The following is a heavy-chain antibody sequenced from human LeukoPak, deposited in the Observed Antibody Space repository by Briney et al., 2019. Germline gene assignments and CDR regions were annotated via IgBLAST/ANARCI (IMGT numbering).Heavy chain of an antibody. D-gene: IGHD3-10*01. CDR2: ISSSSSYI. CDR1: GFTFSSYS. V-gene: IGHV3-21*01. Sequence: GGSLRLSCAASGFTFSSYSMNWVRQAPGKGLEWVSSISSSSSYIYYADSVKGRFTISRDNAKNSLYLQMNSLRAEDTAVYYCARASGSGSYYKWNWFDPWGQGTLVTVSS. J-gene: IGHJ5*02. CDR3: ARASGSGSYYKWNWFDP.